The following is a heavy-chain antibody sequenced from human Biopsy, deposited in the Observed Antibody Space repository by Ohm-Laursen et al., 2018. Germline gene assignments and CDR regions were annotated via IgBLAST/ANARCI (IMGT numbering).Heavy chain of an antibody. Sequence: SLRLSCAASGFTLTDSGMHWVRQAPGKGLEWVALISYDGSYKNYGDSVKGRLTISRDNSRDTLYLQMSSLRAEDTAVYYCAKDRYNYTPIGGFSMDVWGQGTTVTVSS. CDR2: ISYDGSYK. J-gene: IGHJ6*02. V-gene: IGHV3-30*18. D-gene: IGHD5-18*01. CDR3: AKDRYNYTPIGGFSMDV. CDR1: GFTLTDSG.